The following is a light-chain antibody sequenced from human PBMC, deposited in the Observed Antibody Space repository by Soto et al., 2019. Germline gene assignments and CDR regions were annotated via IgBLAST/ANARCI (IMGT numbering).Light chain of an antibody. CDR1: QSIGHY. V-gene: IGKV1-39*01. CDR2: TAT. Sequence: DIQMTQSPSSLSASVGDRVTITCRASQSIGHYLSWFQQRPGKAPKVLIYTATSLSTGVPSRFSGSGSGTDFTLTISSLQPEDFATYYGQQSYSTFLTFGGATKVEL. CDR3: QQSYSTFLT. J-gene: IGKJ4*02.